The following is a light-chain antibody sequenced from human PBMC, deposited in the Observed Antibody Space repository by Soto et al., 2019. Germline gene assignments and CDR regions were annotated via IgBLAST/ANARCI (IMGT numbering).Light chain of an antibody. Sequence: QSVLTQPPSVSGAPGQRVTISCTGSSSNIGAGSDVHWYQQLPGTAPKLLIYVNSIRPSGVPDRFSGSKSGTSASLAITGLQAEDEADYYCGSWDSSLSAYVFGTGTKVTVL. CDR1: SSNIGAGSD. J-gene: IGLJ1*01. V-gene: IGLV1-40*01. CDR3: GSWDSSLSAYV. CDR2: VNS.